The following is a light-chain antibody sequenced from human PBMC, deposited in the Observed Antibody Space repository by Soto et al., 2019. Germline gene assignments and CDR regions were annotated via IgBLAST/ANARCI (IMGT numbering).Light chain of an antibody. V-gene: IGKV3-20*01. J-gene: IGKJ1*01. Sequence: EIVLTQSPGPLSLSPGERATLSCRASQSVSRSYLAWYQQKPGQAPRLLIYAASSRATGIPDRFSGSGSGTDFTLTISRLEPEDFAVYYCQQYDRSWTLGQGTKVDIK. CDR2: AAS. CDR1: QSVSRSY. CDR3: QQYDRSWT.